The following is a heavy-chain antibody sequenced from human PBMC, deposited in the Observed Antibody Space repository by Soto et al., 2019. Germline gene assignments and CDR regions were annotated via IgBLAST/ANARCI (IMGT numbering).Heavy chain of an antibody. Sequence: XGSLRLSVAASGFTFSSDDMSWVRQAPGKGLEWVSAISGSGGSTYYADSVKGRFTISRDNSKNTLYLQMKSLRAEDTAVYYCAKQHIAAAGKWFDTWGQGTLVTVSS. CDR3: AKQHIAAAGKWFDT. V-gene: IGHV3-23*01. CDR2: ISGSGGST. CDR1: GFTFSSDD. D-gene: IGHD6-13*01. J-gene: IGHJ5*02.